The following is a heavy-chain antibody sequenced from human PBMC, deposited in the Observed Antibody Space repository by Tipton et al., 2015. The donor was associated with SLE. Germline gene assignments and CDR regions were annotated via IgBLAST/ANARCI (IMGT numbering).Heavy chain of an antibody. J-gene: IGHJ3*02. CDR3: ARPDYYGSGSYAFDI. CDR2: IYPGDSDT. V-gene: IGHV5-51*01. CDR1: GYSFSDYW. Sequence: VQLVQSGVEVRRSGDSLKISCKGSGYSFSDYWIGWVRQMPGKGLDWMGIIYPGDSDTTYSPSFQGQVTISADKSINTVYLQWNSLKASDTAMYYCARPDYYGSGSYAFDIWGQGTMVTVSS. D-gene: IGHD3-10*01.